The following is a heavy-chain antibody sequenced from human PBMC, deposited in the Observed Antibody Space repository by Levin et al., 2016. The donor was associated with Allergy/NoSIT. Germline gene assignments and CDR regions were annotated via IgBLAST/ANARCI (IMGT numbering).Heavy chain of an antibody. D-gene: IGHD4-23*01. V-gene: IGHV3-33*01. CDR3: ARDLPRGKGNFDY. J-gene: IGHJ4*02. Sequence: GESLKISCAASGFTFSSYGMHWVRQAPGKGLEWVAVIWYDGSNKYYADSVKGRFTISRDNSKNTLYLQMNSLRAEDTAVYYCARDLPRGKGNFDYWGQGTLVTVSS. CDR1: GFTFSSYG. CDR2: IWYDGSNK.